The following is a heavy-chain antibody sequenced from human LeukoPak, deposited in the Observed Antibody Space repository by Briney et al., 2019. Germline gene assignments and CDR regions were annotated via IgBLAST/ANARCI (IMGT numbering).Heavy chain of an antibody. V-gene: IGHV3-23*01. CDR2: ISGSGGST. CDR3: ATMVRGVHFDY. J-gene: IGHJ4*02. CDR1: GFPFSSYA. D-gene: IGHD3-10*01. Sequence: PGGSLRLSCAASGFPFSSYAMSWVRQAPGKGLEWVSAISGSGGSTYYADSVKGRLTISRDNSKNTLYLQMNSLRAEDTAVYYCATMVRGVHFDYWGQGTLVTVSS.